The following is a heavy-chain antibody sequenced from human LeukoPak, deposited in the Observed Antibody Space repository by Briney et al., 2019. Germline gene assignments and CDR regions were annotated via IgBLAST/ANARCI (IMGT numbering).Heavy chain of an antibody. J-gene: IGHJ5*01. CDR1: GFTLTDYF. D-gene: IGHD3-3*01. CDR3: ARIYSTWFDS. V-gene: IGHV1-46*01. CDR2: FNPSGGST. Sequence: ASVKVSCKPSGFTLTDYFMHWVRQAPGQGLEWMGIFNPSGGSTTSAQKFQGRVTMTRDTSTSTVYMELSSLRSEDTAVYYCARIYSTWFDSWGQGTLVTVSS.